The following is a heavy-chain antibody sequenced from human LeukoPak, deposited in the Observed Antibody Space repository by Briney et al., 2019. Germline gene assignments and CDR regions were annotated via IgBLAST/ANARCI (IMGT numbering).Heavy chain of an antibody. CDR2: IRYDGSIQ. V-gene: IGHV3-30*02. CDR3: AKDKGWQLLYFDY. CDR1: GFTFTNYG. Sequence: QTGGSLRLSCAASGFTFTNYGIHWVRQAPGKGLEWVASIRYDGSIQYYTDSVKGRFTISRDNSKNTLSLQMNSLRAEDTAVYYCAKDKGWQLLYFDYWGQGTLVTVSS. D-gene: IGHD1-26*01. J-gene: IGHJ4*02.